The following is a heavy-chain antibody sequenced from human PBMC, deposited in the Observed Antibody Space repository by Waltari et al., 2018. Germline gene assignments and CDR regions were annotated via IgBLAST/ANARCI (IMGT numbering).Heavy chain of an antibody. CDR1: GFTFSTYW. D-gene: IGHD2-21*02. CDR3: ARESYCGGDCHSNDY. Sequence: EVQLVESGGGLVQPGGSLRLSCAASGFTFSTYWMHWVRQAPGKGLVWVSRINSDGSNTIYADSVKGRFTISRDNAKNTLFLQMNSLRAEDTAVYYCARESYCGGDCHSNDYWGQGTLVTVSS. J-gene: IGHJ4*02. CDR2: INSDGSNT. V-gene: IGHV3-74*01.